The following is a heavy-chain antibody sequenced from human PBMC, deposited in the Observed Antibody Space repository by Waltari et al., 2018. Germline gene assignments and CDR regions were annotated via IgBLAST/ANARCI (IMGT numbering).Heavy chain of an antibody. CDR2: IYHSGSP. J-gene: IGHJ4*02. V-gene: IGHV4-4*02. D-gene: IGHD3-3*01. Sequence: QVQLQESGPGLVKPSGTLSRTCPVSGGSISRSNWWSWVRQAPGQGLEGSGEIYHSGSPNYNPSLKSRVTISVDKSKNQFSLKLSSVTAADTAVYYCARAGVTYYDFWSGSDYFDYWGQGTLVTVSS. CDR3: ARAGVTYYDFWSGSDYFDY. CDR1: GGSISRSNW.